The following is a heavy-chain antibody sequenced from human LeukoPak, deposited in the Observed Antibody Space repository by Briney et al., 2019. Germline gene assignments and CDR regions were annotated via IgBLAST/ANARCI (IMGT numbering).Heavy chain of an antibody. CDR3: AKRGVVVRVFLVGFHKEAYYFDS. Sequence: GGSLRLSCGVSGITLSNYGMSWVRQAPGKGLEWVAGLSGSAGGTNYADSVKGRFTISRDNSKNTLFLQMDRLRVEDTAVYFCAKRGVVVRVFLVGFHKEAYYFDSWGQGAQVTVSS. V-gene: IGHV3-23*01. J-gene: IGHJ4*02. CDR1: GITLSNYG. D-gene: IGHD3-16*02. CDR2: LSGSAGGT.